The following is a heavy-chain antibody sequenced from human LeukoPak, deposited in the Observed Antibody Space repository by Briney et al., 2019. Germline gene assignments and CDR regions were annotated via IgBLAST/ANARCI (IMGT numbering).Heavy chain of an antibody. CDR3: ARGFTYSSGWPFDY. J-gene: IGHJ4*02. V-gene: IGHV1-69*04. CDR1: GGTFSSYA. D-gene: IGHD6-19*01. Sequence: ASVKVSCTASGGTFSSYAISWVRQAPGQGLEWMGRIIPILGIANYAQKFQGRVTITADKSTSTAYMELSSLRSEDTAVYYCARGFTYSSGWPFDYWGQGTLVTVSS. CDR2: IIPILGIA.